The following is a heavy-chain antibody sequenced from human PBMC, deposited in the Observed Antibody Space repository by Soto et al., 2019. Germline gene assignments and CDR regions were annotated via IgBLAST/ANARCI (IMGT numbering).Heavy chain of an antibody. CDR2: ISWDSKNI. CDR1: GFIFDDYA. Sequence: GGSLRLSCVGSGFIFDDYAVHWVRQAPGKGLEWISSISWDSKNIEYVDSVKGRFTISRDNAKNSLFLKMNSLRVEDTALYFCARAHSSGWTTLYYFEYWGQGT. V-gene: IGHV3-9*01. CDR3: ARAHSSGWTTLYYFEY. J-gene: IGHJ4*02. D-gene: IGHD6-19*01.